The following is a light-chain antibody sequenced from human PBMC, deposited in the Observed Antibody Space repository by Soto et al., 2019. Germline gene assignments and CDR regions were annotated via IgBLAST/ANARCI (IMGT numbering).Light chain of an antibody. Sequence: EIVLTQSPGTLSLSPGERVTLSCRASQRVSSNLLAWHQQKPGQAPRLLIYGASSRAIGLPDRFSGSGSGTDFTLTISRLEPEDFAVYYCQQYGTSPWTFGQGTKVEIK. CDR3: QQYGTSPWT. V-gene: IGKV3-20*01. CDR1: QRVSSNL. CDR2: GAS. J-gene: IGKJ1*01.